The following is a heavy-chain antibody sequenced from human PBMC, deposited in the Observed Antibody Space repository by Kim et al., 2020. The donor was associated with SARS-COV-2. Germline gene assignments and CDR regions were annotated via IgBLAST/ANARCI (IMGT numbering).Heavy chain of an antibody. CDR2: IYSGGDT. D-gene: IGHD2-21*01. J-gene: IGHJ4*02. CDR3: ARGGGADCGDDCYRTFDY. V-gene: IGHV3-66*01. CDR1: GLTFTNNY. Sequence: GGSLRLSCAASGLTFTNNYMSWVRQAPGKGLEWVSDIYSGGDTCYADSVKTRFTITRDSYKNKIYLQMNNRRSGDKAVDYYARGGGADCGDDCYRTFDYWGQGTLVTVSS.